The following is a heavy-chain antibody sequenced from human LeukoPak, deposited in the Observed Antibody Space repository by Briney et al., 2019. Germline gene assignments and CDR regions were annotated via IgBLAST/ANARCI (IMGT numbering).Heavy chain of an antibody. D-gene: IGHD5-18*01. CDR2: IYTSGST. CDR3: ASLTAMVDYYYYYMDV. CDR1: GGSISSGSYY. Sequence: PSQTLSLTCTVSGGSISSGSYYWSWIRQPAGKGLEWIGRIYTSGSTNYNPSLKSRVTISVDTSKNQFSLKLSSVTAADTAVYYCASLTAMVDYYYYYMDVWGKGTTVTVSS. V-gene: IGHV4-61*02. J-gene: IGHJ6*03.